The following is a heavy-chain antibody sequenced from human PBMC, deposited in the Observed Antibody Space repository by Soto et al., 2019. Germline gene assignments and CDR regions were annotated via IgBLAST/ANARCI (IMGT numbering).Heavy chain of an antibody. J-gene: IGHJ4*02. CDR1: GFFFRNYA. D-gene: IGHD2-15*01. CDR3: ARDSVDRSFFDF. V-gene: IGHV3-30-3*01. CDR2: ITSDVTNK. Sequence: QVQLVESGGGVVQPGGSLRLSCEASGFFFRNYALHWVRQAPGKGLQWVAEITSDVTNKKYADSVKGRFSISRDTSRNTGYLQMDSLRPEDTAIYYCARDSVDRSFFDFWGKGTLVTVSS.